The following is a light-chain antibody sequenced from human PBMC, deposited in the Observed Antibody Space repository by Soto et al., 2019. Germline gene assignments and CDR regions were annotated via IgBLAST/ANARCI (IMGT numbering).Light chain of an antibody. CDR2: YAS. Sequence: EMVMTQSPSTLSVSPGERATLSCRASQTLSRTLAWYQQQPGQAPRLLIFYASTIATGIPSRFSGSGSGTDFTLTIRSLQSEDFAVYYCQQYNKRPHTFGQWTKLEIK. V-gene: IGKV3-15*01. CDR3: QQYNKRPHT. J-gene: IGKJ2*01. CDR1: QTLSRT.